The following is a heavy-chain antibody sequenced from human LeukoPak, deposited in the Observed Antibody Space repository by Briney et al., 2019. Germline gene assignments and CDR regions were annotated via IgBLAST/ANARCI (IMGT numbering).Heavy chain of an antibody. CDR2: INPNSGGT. CDR1: GYTFTGYY. Sequence: ASVKVSCKASGYTFTGYYMHWVRQAPGQGLEWMGRINPNSGGTNYAQKFQGRVSMTRDTSISTAYMELSRLRSEDTAVYYCARGHSSSSGVDYYWGQGTLVTVSS. V-gene: IGHV1-2*06. D-gene: IGHD6-6*01. J-gene: IGHJ4*02. CDR3: ARGHSSSSGVDYY.